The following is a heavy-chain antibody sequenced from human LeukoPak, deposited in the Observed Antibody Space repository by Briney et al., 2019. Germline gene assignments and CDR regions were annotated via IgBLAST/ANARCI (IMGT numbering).Heavy chain of an antibody. D-gene: IGHD4-17*01. CDR2: INPNSGGT. V-gene: IGHV1-2*04. Sequence: ASVKVSCKASGYTFTGHYMHWVRQAPGQGLEWMGWINPNSGGTNYAQKFQGWVTMTRDTSISTAYMELSRLRSDDTAVYYCARADYGDYGYYYGMDVWGQGTTVTVSS. J-gene: IGHJ6*02. CDR3: ARADYGDYGYYYGMDV. CDR1: GYTFTGHY.